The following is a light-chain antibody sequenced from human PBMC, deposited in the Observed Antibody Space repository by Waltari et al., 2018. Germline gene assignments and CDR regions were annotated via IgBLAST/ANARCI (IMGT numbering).Light chain of an antibody. J-gene: IGLJ2*01. CDR3: QAGDSYFVV. CDR1: KLGDKY. CDR2: QDN. V-gene: IGLV3-1*01. Sequence: SYELTQPPSVSVSPGQTASINCSGDKLGDKYACWYQQKPGQSPVLVIYQDNMRPSGSPERFSGSNSGNTATLTISGTQAMDEADYYCQAGDSYFVVFGGGTKLTVL.